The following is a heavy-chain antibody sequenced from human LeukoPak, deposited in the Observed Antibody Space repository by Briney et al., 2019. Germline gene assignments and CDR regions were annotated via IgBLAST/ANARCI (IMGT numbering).Heavy chain of an antibody. CDR2: VSWNSGSL. CDR3: AKDLSSGPPYSVDV. CDR1: GLTFDDYA. V-gene: IGHV3-9*01. J-gene: IGHJ6*02. Sequence: PGGSLRLSCAASGLTFDDYAMHWVRQAPGKGLEWVSSVSWNSGSLGYADSVKGRFTISRDNAKNSLYLQMNSLGTEDTALYYCAKDLSSGPPYSVDVWGQGTTVTVSS. D-gene: IGHD3-22*01.